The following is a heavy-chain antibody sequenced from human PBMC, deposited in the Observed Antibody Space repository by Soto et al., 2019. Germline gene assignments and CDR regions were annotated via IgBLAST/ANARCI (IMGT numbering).Heavy chain of an antibody. J-gene: IGHJ4*02. D-gene: IGHD2-21*01. CDR2: ISYDGSNK. Sequence: PGGSLRLSCAASGFTVSSYAMHWVRQAPGKGLEWVAVISYDGSNKYYADSVKGRFTISRDNSKNTLYLQMNSLRAEDTAVYYCARESLGKPPYGGEQGGYFDYWRQGTLVTVSS. CDR3: ARESLGKPPYGGEQGGYFDY. V-gene: IGHV3-30-3*01. CDR1: GFTVSSYA.